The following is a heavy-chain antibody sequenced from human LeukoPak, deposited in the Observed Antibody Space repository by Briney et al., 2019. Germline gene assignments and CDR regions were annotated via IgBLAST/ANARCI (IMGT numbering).Heavy chain of an antibody. CDR3: ARVVRPYDAFDI. V-gene: IGHV1-8*03. CDR2: INPNSGNT. D-gene: IGHD6-6*01. CDR1: GYTFTGYY. J-gene: IGHJ3*02. Sequence: GASVKVSCKASGYTFTGYYMHWVRQAPGQGLEWMGWINPNSGNTGYAQKFQGRVTITRNTSISTAYMELSSLRSEDTAVYYCARVVRPYDAFDIWGQGTMVTVSS.